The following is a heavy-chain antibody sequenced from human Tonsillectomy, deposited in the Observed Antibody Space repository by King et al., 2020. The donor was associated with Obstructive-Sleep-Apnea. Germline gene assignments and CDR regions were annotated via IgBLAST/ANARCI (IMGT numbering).Heavy chain of an antibody. D-gene: IGHD3-10*01. CDR3: ARADYDGSGIDS. CDR1: GGSISSGGYY. CDR2: IYYSGST. Sequence: QLQESGPGLVKPAQTLSLPCTVSGGSISSGGYYWSWILQHPGKGLEWIGYIYYSGSTYYNPSLKSRVTISADTSGNQFSLTLRSLTAADTAVYCCARADYDGSGIDSWGQGTLVTVSS. J-gene: IGHJ4*02. V-gene: IGHV4-31*03.